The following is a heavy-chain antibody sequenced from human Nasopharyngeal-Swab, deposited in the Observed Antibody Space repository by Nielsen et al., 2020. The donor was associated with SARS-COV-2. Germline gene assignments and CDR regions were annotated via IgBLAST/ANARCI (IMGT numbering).Heavy chain of an antibody. CDR3: ARGGFLDY. J-gene: IGHJ4*02. CDR1: GFTFSSYL. D-gene: IGHD3-22*01. Sequence: SLNISCAASGFTFSSYLMSWVRQAPGKGLEWVANIKQDGSEKYYLDSVKGRFTISRDNAKNSLYLQMNSLRAEDTAVYYCARGGFLDYWGQGTLVTVSS. CDR2: IKQDGSEK. V-gene: IGHV3-7*04.